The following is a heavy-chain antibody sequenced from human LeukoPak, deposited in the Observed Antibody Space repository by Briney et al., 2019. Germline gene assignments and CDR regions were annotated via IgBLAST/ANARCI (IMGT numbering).Heavy chain of an antibody. D-gene: IGHD4-23*01. V-gene: IGHV4-30-4*01. CDR2: IYYSGST. CDR3: ARVDYGGNSGY. J-gene: IGHJ4*02. Sequence: SETLSLTCTVSGGSISSYYWSWIRQPPGKGLEWIGYIYYSGSTYYNPSLKSRVTISVDTSKNQFSLKLSSVTAADTAVYYCARVDYGGNSGYWGQGTLVTVSS. CDR1: GGSISSYY.